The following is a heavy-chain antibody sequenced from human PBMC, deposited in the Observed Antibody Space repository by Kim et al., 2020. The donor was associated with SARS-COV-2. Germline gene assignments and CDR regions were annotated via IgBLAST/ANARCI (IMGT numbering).Heavy chain of an antibody. Sequence: ASVKVSCKASGYTFSNYDINWVRQATGQGLEWMGWMNPNSGNTGYARKFHDRVTMTRHTSIDTAYMELNSLTSEDTAVYFCASGPSGWYDYWGQGTLGPVSS. CDR3: ASGPSGWYDY. D-gene: IGHD6-19*01. V-gene: IGHV1-8*01. CDR2: MNPNSGNT. J-gene: IGHJ4*02. CDR1: GYTFSNYD.